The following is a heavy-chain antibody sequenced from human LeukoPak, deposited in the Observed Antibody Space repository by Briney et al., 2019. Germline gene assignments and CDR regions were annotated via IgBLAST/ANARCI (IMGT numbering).Heavy chain of an antibody. CDR2: INPSGGST. CDR1: GYTFTSYY. CDR3: ARDPPRIVVVVAATNYYGMDV. D-gene: IGHD2-15*01. Sequence: RASVKVSCKASGYTFTSYYMHWVRQAPGQGLEWMGIINPSGGSTSYAQKFQGRVTMTRDTSTSTAYMELRSLRSDDTAVYYCARDPPRIVVVVAATNYYGMDVWGQGTTVTVSS. V-gene: IGHV1-46*01. J-gene: IGHJ6*02.